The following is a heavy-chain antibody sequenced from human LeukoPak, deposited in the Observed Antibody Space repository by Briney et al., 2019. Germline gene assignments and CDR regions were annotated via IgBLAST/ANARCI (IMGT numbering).Heavy chain of an antibody. CDR3: ARDLYLKNWFDP. J-gene: IGHJ5*02. D-gene: IGHD2-2*02. CDR2: INTANGKT. Sequence: ASVKVSFKASVYSFTDYAMHWVRQAPGQRLEWMGWINTANGKTKYSQKFQDRVTITRDTSATTAYMELSSLRSEDTAVFYCARDLYLKNWFDPWGLGTLVTVSS. V-gene: IGHV1-3*04. CDR1: VYSFTDYA.